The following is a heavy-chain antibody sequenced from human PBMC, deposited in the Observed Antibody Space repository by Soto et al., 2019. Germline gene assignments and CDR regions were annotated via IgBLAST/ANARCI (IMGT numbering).Heavy chain of an antibody. J-gene: IGHJ4*02. CDR2: IYASGST. CDR1: GGSISSSY. D-gene: IGHD2-2*01. CDR3: ARACSSTSCYDVFDY. V-gene: IGHV4-4*07. Sequence: SETLSLTCTVSGGSISSSYWSWIRQPAGKGLEWIGRIYASGSTNYNPSLKSRVTMSVDTSKNQFSLKLRSVTAADTAVYYCARACSSTSCYDVFDYWGQGTLVTVSA.